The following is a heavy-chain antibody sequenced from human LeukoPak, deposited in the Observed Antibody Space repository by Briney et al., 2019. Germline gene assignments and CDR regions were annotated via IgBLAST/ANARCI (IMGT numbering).Heavy chain of an antibody. J-gene: IGHJ4*02. CDR2: INPNSGGT. V-gene: IGHV1-2*02. Sequence: ASVKVSCKASGYTFTGYYMHWVRQAPGQGLEWMGWINPNSGGTNYAQKFQGRVTMTRDTSISTAYMELSRLRSDDTAMYYCARDAAAAGTIGDDYWGQGTLVTVSS. D-gene: IGHD6-13*01. CDR3: ARDAAAAGTIGDDY. CDR1: GYTFTGYY.